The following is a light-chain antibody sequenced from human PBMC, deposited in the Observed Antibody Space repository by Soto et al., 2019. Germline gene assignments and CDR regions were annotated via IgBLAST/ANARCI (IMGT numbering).Light chain of an antibody. CDR1: SSDVGAYNS. J-gene: IGLJ3*02. Sequence: QSALTQPPSASGSPGQSVTISCTGTSSDVGAYNSVSWYQQHPGKAPRLVIYEVNKRPSGVPDRFSGSKSGNMASLTVSGLQAEDEADYYCNSHGGSNNFWVFGGGTKLTVL. V-gene: IGLV2-8*01. CDR2: EVN. CDR3: NSHGGSNNFWV.